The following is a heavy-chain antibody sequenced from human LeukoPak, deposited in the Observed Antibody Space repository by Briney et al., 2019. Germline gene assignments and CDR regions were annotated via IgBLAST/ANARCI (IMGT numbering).Heavy chain of an antibody. V-gene: IGHV4-61*08. D-gene: IGHD3-22*01. J-gene: IGHJ6*03. CDR2: IYYSGST. Sequence: SETLSLTCAVSGGSISSGGYSWSWIRQPPGKGLEWIGYIYYSGSTNYNPSLKSRVTVSVDTSKNQFSLKLSSVTAADTAVYYCTRGSIAYYYMDVWGKGTTVTISS. CDR3: TRGSIAYYYMDV. CDR1: GGSISSGGYS.